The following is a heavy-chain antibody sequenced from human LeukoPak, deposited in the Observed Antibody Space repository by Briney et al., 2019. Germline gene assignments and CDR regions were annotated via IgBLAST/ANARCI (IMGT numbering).Heavy chain of an antibody. V-gene: IGHV4-34*01. Sequence: PGGSLRLSCAASGFTFSSYWMSWVRQAPGKGLEWIGGINHSGSTNYNPSLKSRVTISVDTSKNQFSLKLSSVTAADTAVYYCARRRVWTGFFDYWGQGTLVTVSS. CDR2: INHSGST. CDR1: GFTFSSYW. D-gene: IGHD3/OR15-3a*01. J-gene: IGHJ4*02. CDR3: ARRRVWTGFFDY.